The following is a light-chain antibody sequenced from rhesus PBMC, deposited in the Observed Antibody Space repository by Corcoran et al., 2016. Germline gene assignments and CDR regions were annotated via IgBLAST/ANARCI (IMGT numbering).Light chain of an antibody. V-gene: IGLV2-32*02. CDR2: EVS. CDR3: NSYAGSSTFV. CDR1: SSDMGAFSY. J-gene: IGLJ1*01. Sequence: QAALTQPRSVSGSPGQSVTISCTGSSSDMGAFSYVSWYQQRPGTAPKVLIYEVSKRPSGVSDRFSGSKSGDTASLTISGLQVEDEADYYCNSYAGSSTFVFGGGTRLSV.